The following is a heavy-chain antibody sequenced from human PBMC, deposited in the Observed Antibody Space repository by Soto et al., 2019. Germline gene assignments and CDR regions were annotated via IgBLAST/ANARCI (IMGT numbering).Heavy chain of an antibody. CDR2: IHAGGRT. Sequence: EVQLVETGGGLIQPGWSLRLSCAASGFSVSNNYMSWVRQAPGKGLEWVSIIHAGGRTYYAASVKGRFTISRDNSKNTMYLHMNGLRDEDTAMYYFASLAVAEGFDPWGQGTLVTVSS. D-gene: IGHD6-19*01. V-gene: IGHV3-53*02. J-gene: IGHJ5*02. CDR3: ASLAVAEGFDP. CDR1: GFSVSNNY.